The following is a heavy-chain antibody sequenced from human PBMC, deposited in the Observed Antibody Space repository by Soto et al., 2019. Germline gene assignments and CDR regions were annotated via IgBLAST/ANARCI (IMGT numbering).Heavy chain of an antibody. Sequence: EVQLVESGGGLIQPGGSLRLSCAASGLTVSSTFMTWVRQAPGRGLEWVSVIYSGGNTYYADAVEGRFTISRDNSKNMVYLQMNILRAEDTAVDYCLRDWHGGGYYYSFDYWGQGTLVTVSS. CDR3: LRDWHGGGYYYSFDY. CDR1: GLTVSSTF. J-gene: IGHJ4*02. V-gene: IGHV3-53*01. CDR2: IYSGGNT. D-gene: IGHD5-12*01.